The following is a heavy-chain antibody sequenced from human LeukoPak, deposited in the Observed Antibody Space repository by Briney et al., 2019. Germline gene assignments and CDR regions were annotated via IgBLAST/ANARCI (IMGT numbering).Heavy chain of an antibody. J-gene: IGHJ4*02. D-gene: IGHD3-22*01. CDR3: ARGGPGSITMIVVVIKYYFDY. V-gene: IGHV3-30-3*01. CDR2: ISYDGSNK. Sequence: SGRSLRLSCAASGFTFSSYAMHWVRQAPGKGLEWVAVISYDGSNKYYADSVKGRFTISRDNSKNTLYLQMNSLRAEDTAVYYRARGGPGSITMIVVVIKYYFDYWGQGTLVTVSS. CDR1: GFTFSSYA.